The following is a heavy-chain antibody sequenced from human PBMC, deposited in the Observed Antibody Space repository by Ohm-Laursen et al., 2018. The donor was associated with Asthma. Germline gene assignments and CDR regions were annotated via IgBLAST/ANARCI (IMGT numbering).Heavy chain of an antibody. CDR1: GFTFSSYG. CDR3: ARDLRYMRAAAHDDY. D-gene: IGHD6-13*01. V-gene: IGHV3-33*01. CDR2: IWYDGSNK. Sequence: SLRLSCSASGFTFSSYGMHWVRQAPGKGLEWVAVIWYDGSNKYYADSVKGRFTISRDNSKNTLYLQMNSLRAEDTAVYYCARDLRYMRAAAHDDYWGQGTLVTVSS. J-gene: IGHJ4*02.